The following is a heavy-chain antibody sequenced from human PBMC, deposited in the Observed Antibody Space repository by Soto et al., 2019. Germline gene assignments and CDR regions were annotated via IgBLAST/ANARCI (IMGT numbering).Heavy chain of an antibody. J-gene: IGHJ6*01. CDR3: ARERRGMDV. V-gene: IGHV1-8*01. CDR1: VYTFTSSD. Sequence: QVQLVQSGAEVKKPGASVKVSCKASVYTFTSSDINWVRQATGQGLEWMGWMNPNSGNTCYVQKFQGRVTMTRNSSISTAYMELSSLRSEDTAVYFCARERRGMDVWGQGTTVTVSS. CDR2: MNPNSGNT.